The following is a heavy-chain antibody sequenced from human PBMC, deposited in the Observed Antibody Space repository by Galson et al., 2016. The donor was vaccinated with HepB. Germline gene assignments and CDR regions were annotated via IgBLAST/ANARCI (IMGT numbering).Heavy chain of an antibody. J-gene: IGHJ4*02. CDR2: IKQDGSEK. V-gene: IGHV3-7*01. Sequence: SLRLSCAASGFTFDEYAMHWVRQAPGKGLEWVANIKQDGSEKYYVDSVKGRFTISRDNAKNSLYLQMNSLRAEDTAVYYCASWWQTPASYFDYWGQGTLVTVSS. CDR3: ASWWQTPASYFDY. D-gene: IGHD2-8*02. CDR1: GFTFDEYA.